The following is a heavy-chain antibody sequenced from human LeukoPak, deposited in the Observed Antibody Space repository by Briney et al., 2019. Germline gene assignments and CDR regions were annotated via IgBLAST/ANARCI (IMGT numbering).Heavy chain of an antibody. V-gene: IGHV3-23*01. Sequence: GGSLRLSCAASGLSFSSYAISWVRQAPGKGLEWVSAISGSGGSTYYADSVKGRFTISRDNSKNTLYLQMNSLRAEDTAVYYCAKEEYFDWLTGYWGQGTLVTVSS. J-gene: IGHJ4*02. CDR3: AKEEYFDWLTGY. CDR1: GLSFSSYA. D-gene: IGHD3-9*01. CDR2: ISGSGGST.